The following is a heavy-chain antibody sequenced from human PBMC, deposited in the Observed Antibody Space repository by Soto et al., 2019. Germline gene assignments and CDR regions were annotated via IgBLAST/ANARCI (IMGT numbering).Heavy chain of an antibody. J-gene: IGHJ1*01. CDR2: INWNSGSI. CDR3: VKDESINWYSGHFRH. D-gene: IGHD6-13*01. V-gene: IGHV3-9*01. Sequence: GGSLRLSCAASGFTFDDYAMHWVRQVPGKGLEWVSGINWNSGSIGYGDSVKGRLAISRDNAKNSLHLQMNSLSAEDTAFYYCVKDESINWYSGHFRHWGQGTLVTVSS. CDR1: GFTFDDYA.